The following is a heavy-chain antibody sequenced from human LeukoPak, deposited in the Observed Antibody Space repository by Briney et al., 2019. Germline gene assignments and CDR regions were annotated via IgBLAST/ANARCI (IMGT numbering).Heavy chain of an antibody. Sequence: SETLSLTCAVYGGSFSGYYWSWIRQPAGKGLEWIGHIYTSGTTNYNPSLKSRVTMSIDTSKNQFSLKLSSVTAADTAIYYCARDAKYYYGSRTYFFFEYWGQGTLLTVSS. J-gene: IGHJ4*02. V-gene: IGHV4-4*07. CDR3: ARDAKYYYGSRTYFFFEY. CDR2: IYTSGTT. CDR1: GGSFSGYY. D-gene: IGHD3-10*01.